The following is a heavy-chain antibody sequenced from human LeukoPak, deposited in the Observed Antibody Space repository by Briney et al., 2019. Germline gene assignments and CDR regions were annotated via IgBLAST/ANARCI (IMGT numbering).Heavy chain of an antibody. CDR3: ARGGYSYGYDY. CDR2: INPNSGGT. V-gene: IGHV1-2*02. J-gene: IGHJ4*02. Sequence: ASVKVSCKASGCTFTGYYMHWVRQAPGQGLEWMGWINPNSGGTYYAQKFQGRVTMTSDTSISTAYMELSRLRSDDTAVYYCARGGYSYGYDYWGQGTLVTVSS. D-gene: IGHD5-18*01. CDR1: GCTFTGYY.